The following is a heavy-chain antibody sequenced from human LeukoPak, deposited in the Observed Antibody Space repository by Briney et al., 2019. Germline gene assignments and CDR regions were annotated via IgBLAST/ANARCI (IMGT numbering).Heavy chain of an antibody. D-gene: IGHD6-13*01. J-gene: IGHJ4*02. CDR1: GFTFGDYA. Sequence: SGGSLRLSCTASGFTFGDYAMSWVRQAPGKGLEWVGFIRSKAYGGTTEYAASVKGRFTISRDDSKSIAYLQMNSLRAEDTAVYYCARDSSWYGDYWGQGTLVTVSS. CDR2: IRSKAYGGTT. CDR3: ARDSSWYGDY. V-gene: IGHV3-49*04.